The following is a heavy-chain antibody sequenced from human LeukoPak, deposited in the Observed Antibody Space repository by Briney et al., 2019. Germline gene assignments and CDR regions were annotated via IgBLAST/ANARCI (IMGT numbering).Heavy chain of an antibody. D-gene: IGHD4-17*01. J-gene: IGHJ4*02. CDR3: AVLFGDYMGIDY. Sequence: ASVKVSCKASGYTFTGYYMHWVRQAPGQGLEWMGWINPNSGGTNYAQKFQGRVTMTRDTSISTAYMELSRLRSDDTAVYYCAVLFGDYMGIDYWGQGTLVTVSS. CDR2: INPNSGGT. CDR1: GYTFTGYY. V-gene: IGHV1-2*02.